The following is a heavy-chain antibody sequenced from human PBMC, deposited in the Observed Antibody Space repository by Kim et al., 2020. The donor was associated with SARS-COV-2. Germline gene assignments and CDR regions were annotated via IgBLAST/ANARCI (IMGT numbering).Heavy chain of an antibody. J-gene: IGHJ4*02. V-gene: IGHV3-21*01. Sequence: YYADSVKGRFTISRDNAKNSLYLQMNSLRAEDTAVYYCAQMGATTSVFDYWGQGTLVTVSS. D-gene: IGHD1-26*01. CDR3: AQMGATTSVFDY.